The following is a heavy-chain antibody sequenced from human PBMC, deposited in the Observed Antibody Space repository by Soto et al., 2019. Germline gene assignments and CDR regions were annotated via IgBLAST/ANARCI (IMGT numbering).Heavy chain of an antibody. J-gene: IGHJ4*02. V-gene: IGHV1-69*02. CDR1: GGTFSNYT. Sequence: SVKVSCKASGGTFSNYTINWVRQAPGQGLEWMGRIIPIVGIANYAQKFQGRVTITADKSTSTAYMEVSSLRSEDTAVYYCARGHDSSGFFDYWGQGTLVTVSS. CDR3: ARGHDSSGFFDY. D-gene: IGHD3-22*01. CDR2: IIPIVGIA.